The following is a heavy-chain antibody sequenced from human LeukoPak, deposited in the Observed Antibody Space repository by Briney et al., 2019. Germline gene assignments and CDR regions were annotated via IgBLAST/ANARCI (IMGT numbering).Heavy chain of an antibody. CDR1: GGTFSSYA. J-gene: IGHJ5*02. V-gene: IGHV1-69*05. CDR2: IIPIFGTA. Sequence: SVKVSCKASGGTFSSYAISWVRQAPGQGLEWMGGIIPIFGTANYAQKFQGRVTIITDESTSTAYMELSSLRSEDTAVYYCARSITIFGVAENWFDPWGQGTLVTVSS. CDR3: ARSITIFGVAENWFDP. D-gene: IGHD3-3*01.